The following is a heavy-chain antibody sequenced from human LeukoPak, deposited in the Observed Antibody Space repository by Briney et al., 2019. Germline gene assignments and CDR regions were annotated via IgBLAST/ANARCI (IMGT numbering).Heavy chain of an antibody. Sequence: GGSLRPSCVTSGFRFSDYYMMWIRQVPGKGPEWVAHISSSAATTLYADSVKGRFTVSRDNAKNSLYLEMTSLRAEDTAVYYCARDRGSTVTTVGYWGQGTLVTVSS. CDR2: ISSSAATT. V-gene: IGHV3-11*04. J-gene: IGHJ4*02. CDR3: ARDRGSTVTTVGY. D-gene: IGHD4-17*01. CDR1: GFRFSDYY.